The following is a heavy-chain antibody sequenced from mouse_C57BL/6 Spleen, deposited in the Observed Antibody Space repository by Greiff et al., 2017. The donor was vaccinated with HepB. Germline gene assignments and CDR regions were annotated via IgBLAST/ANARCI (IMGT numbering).Heavy chain of an antibody. CDR3: ARTFEYFDV. CDR1: GYTFTSYW. J-gene: IGHJ1*03. V-gene: IGHV1-7*01. CDR2: INPSSGYT. Sequence: VQLQQSGAELAKPGASVKLSCKASGYTFTSYWMHWVKQRPGQGLEWIGYINPSSGYTKYNQKFKDQATLTADKSSSTAYMQLSSLTYEDSAVYYCARTFEYFDVWGTGTTVTVSS.